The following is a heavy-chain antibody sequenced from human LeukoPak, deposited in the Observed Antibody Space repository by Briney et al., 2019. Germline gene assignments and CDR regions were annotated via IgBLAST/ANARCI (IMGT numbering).Heavy chain of an antibody. CDR1: GGSFSGYY. J-gene: IGHJ2*01. Sequence: PSETLSLTCAVYGGSFSGYYWGWIRQPPGRGLEWIAEINHSGTTNYNPSLKSRVTVSVDTSKNQFSLRLTSVTTADTAVYYCARPMVRGPPHKYWQFDVWGRGTLVTVSS. V-gene: IGHV4-34*01. CDR3: ARPMVRGPPHKYWQFDV. CDR2: INHSGTT. D-gene: IGHD3-10*01.